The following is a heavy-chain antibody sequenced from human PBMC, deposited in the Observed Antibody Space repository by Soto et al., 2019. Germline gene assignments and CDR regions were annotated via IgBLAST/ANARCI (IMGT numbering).Heavy chain of an antibody. CDR1: GFTFSSYA. Sequence: PGGSLRLSCAASGFTFSSYAMSWVRQAPGKGLEWVSAISGSGGSTYYADSVKGRFTISRDNPKNTLYLQMNSLRAEDTAVYYCAKDGAVYAIIDWFDTWGQGALVKVSS. V-gene: IGHV3-23*01. D-gene: IGHD2-8*01. J-gene: IGHJ5*02. CDR3: AKDGAVYAIIDWFDT. CDR2: ISGSGGST.